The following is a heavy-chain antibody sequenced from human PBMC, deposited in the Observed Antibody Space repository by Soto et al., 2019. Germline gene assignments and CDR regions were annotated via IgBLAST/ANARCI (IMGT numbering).Heavy chain of an antibody. V-gene: IGHV4-31*03. J-gene: IGHJ6*04. CDR1: AGSISSGDYY. CDR3: ARFSYSSYPRYYYYGMDV. Sequence: SETLSLTCTVSAGSISSGDYYWSWIRQHPGKGLEWIGYIYYSRSTYYNPSLKSRVTISVDTSKNQFSLKLSSVTAADTAVYYWARFSYSSYPRYYYYGMDVWGKGTTVTVSS. CDR2: IYYSRST. D-gene: IGHD6-6*01.